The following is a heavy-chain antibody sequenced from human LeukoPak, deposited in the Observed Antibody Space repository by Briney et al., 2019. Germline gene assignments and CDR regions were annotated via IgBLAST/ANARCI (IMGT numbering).Heavy chain of an antibody. J-gene: IGHJ4*02. CDR2: ISWNSGSI. Sequence: GGSLRLSCAASGFTCDDYAMHWVRQAPGKGLEWFSGISWNSGSIGYADSVKGRFTISRDNAKNSLYLQMNSLRAEDTALYYCAKGVYYDSSGYYDYWAQGTLVPVSS. V-gene: IGHV3-9*01. CDR1: GFTCDDYA. CDR3: AKGVYYDSSGYYDY. D-gene: IGHD3-22*01.